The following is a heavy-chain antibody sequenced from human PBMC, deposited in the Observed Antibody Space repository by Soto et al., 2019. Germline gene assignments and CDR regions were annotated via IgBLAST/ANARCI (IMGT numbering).Heavy chain of an antibody. CDR2: VSGRGGTT. V-gene: IGHV3-23*01. CDR1: GLSLSGYA. J-gene: IGHJ5*01. D-gene: IGHD1-26*01. Sequence: EVQLMESGGGLVQPGESLRLSCVVSGLSLSGYALSWVRQAPGKGLEWVSAVSGRGGTTYYADSVKGRFTISRDNSKNTLYLQMHGLRVEDTAKYFCAKDGRRVGPTLNWLDSWGQGTQVTVTS. CDR3: AKDGRRVGPTLNWLDS.